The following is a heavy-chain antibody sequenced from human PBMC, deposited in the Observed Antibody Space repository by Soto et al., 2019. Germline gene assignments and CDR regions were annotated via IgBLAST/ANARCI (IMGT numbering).Heavy chain of an antibody. V-gene: IGHV3-74*01. CDR3: AREVSHGYVLRGMDV. J-gene: IGHJ6*02. Sequence: EVQLVESGGGLVQPGGSVRLSCAASKFTITSYWMHWVRQAPGKGLVWVSRINSDGSSISYADAVEGRFTISRDKAKNTLYLQMNSLRVEDTAVYYCAREVSHGYVLRGMDVWGQGTTVTVFS. CDR1: KFTITSYW. CDR2: INSDGSSI. D-gene: IGHD5-18*01.